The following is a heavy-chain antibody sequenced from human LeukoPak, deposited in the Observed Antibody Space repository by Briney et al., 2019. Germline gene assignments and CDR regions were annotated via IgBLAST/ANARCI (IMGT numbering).Heavy chain of an antibody. CDR2: IYGSGTT. D-gene: IGHD5-12*01. V-gene: IGHV4-4*07. Sequence: SETLSLTCTVSDGSISGYYWSRIRQSAGKGLEWIGRIYGSGTTRYNPSLESRVTMSVDTSKNQCALKLSSMTAADTAVYFCARGMAAAYDYNWFDAWGQGTLVTVSS. CDR1: DGSISGYY. J-gene: IGHJ5*02. CDR3: ARGMAAAYDYNWFDA.